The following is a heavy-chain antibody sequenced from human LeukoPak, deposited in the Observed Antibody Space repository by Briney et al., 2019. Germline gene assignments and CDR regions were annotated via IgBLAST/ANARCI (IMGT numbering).Heavy chain of an antibody. CDR1: GFTFSSYN. CDR3: ARDSGSYYAFDY. Sequence: GGSLRLSCAASGFTFSSYNMNWVRQTPGKGLEWVSSISSSSSFIYYADSVKGRFTISRDNAKNSLYLQMNSLRAEDTAVYYCARDSGSYYAFDYWGQGTLVTVSS. V-gene: IGHV3-21*01. J-gene: IGHJ4*02. CDR2: ISSSSSFI. D-gene: IGHD1-26*01.